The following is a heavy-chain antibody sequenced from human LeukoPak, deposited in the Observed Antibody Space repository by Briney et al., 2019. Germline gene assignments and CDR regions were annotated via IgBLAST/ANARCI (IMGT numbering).Heavy chain of an antibody. V-gene: IGHV3-53*05. CDR2: IYSGGST. J-gene: IGHJ5*02. CDR1: GFTVSSDY. CDR3: ATNWFDP. Sequence: GGSLRLSCAASGFTVSSDYMSWVRQAPGKGLEWVSVIYSGGSTYYADSVKCRFTISRDKSKNTVYLQMNSLRFEDTAMYYCATNWFDPLGQGTLVTVSS.